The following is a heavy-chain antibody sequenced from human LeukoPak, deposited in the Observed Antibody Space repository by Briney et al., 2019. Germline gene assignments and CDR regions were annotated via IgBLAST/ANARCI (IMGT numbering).Heavy chain of an antibody. CDR3: AKSGNTETVDY. CDR2: TRDSDGRT. V-gene: IGHV3-23*01. Sequence: GGSLRLSCAASGFTLSSYAMSWVRQTPGKGLECVSTTRDSDGRTYYADSVEGRFTISRDNSTNTLYLQMNSLRAGDTAIYYCAKSGNTETVDYWGQGTLVTVSS. D-gene: IGHD6-25*01. J-gene: IGHJ4*02. CDR1: GFTLSSYA.